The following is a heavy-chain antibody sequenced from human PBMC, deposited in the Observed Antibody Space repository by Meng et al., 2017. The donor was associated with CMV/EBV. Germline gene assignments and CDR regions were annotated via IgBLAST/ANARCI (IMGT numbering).Heavy chain of an antibody. CDR2: ISGSGGST. Sequence: GESLKISCAASGFTFSSYAMSWVRQAPGKGLEWVSAISGSGGSTYYADSVKGRFTISRDNSKNTLYLQMNSLRAEDTAVYYCATYSSTIPVGYWGQGTLVTVSS. CDR1: GFTFSSYA. CDR3: ATYSSTIPVGY. V-gene: IGHV3-23*01. J-gene: IGHJ4*02. D-gene: IGHD1-26*01.